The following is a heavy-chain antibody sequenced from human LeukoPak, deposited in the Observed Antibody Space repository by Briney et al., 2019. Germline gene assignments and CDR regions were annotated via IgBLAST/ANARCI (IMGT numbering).Heavy chain of an antibody. V-gene: IGHV3-23*01. CDR2: IRVGGET. J-gene: IGHJ4*02. Sequence: GGSLRLSCAASGFTFSSYATSWVRQAPGKGLEWVSAIRVGGETHYADSVKGRFTISRDNAKNSLFLQMSSLTAEDTAVYFCAAVHWGSLHKWGQGTLVTVSS. D-gene: IGHD7-27*01. CDR1: GFTFSSYA. CDR3: AAVHWGSLHK.